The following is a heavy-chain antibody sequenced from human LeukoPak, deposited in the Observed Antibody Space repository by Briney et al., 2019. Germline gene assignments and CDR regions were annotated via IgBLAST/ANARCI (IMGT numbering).Heavy chain of an antibody. CDR1: GGSISSRSYY. Sequence: PSETLSLTCTVSGGSISSRSYYWGWIRQPPGKGLEWIGSIYYSGTTYYNLSLKSRVTISVDTSKNQFSLKLSSVTAADTAVYYCARDEEGVGFDYWGQGTLVTVSS. D-gene: IGHD1-26*01. J-gene: IGHJ4*02. CDR3: ARDEEGVGFDY. V-gene: IGHV4-39*07. CDR2: IYYSGTT.